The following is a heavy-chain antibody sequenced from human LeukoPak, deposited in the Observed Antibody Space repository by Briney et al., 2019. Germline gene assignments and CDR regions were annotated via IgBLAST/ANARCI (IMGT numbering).Heavy chain of an antibody. J-gene: IGHJ4*02. CDR2: IYTSGST. CDR3: ARSPAYSSGRYDY. V-gene: IGHV4-4*07. Sequence: SETLSLTCTVSGGSISSYYWGWIRQPAGKGLEWIGRIYTSGSTNYNPSLKSRVTMSVDTSKNQFSLRLGSVTAADTAVYYCARSPAYSSGRYDYWGQGTLVTVSS. D-gene: IGHD6-19*01. CDR1: GGSISSYY.